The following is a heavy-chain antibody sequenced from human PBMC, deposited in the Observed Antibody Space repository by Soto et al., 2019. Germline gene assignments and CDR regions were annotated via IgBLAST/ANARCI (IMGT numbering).Heavy chain of an antibody. CDR3: AKEKSAVAYDN. D-gene: IGHD6-19*01. Sequence: KGLEWVSAISGSGGSTYYADSVKGRFTISRDNSKNTLYLQMNSLRAEDTAVYYCAKEKSAVAYDNWGQRTLLTVPS. J-gene: IGHJ4*02. V-gene: IGHV3-23*01. CDR2: ISGSGGST.